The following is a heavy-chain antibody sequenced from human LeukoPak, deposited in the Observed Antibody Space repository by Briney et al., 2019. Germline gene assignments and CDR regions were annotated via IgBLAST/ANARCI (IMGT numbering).Heavy chain of an antibody. V-gene: IGHV1-2*02. CDR2: TNPNTGDA. D-gene: IGHD5-18*01. CDR1: GYAFSTYY. Sequence: ASVKVSCKTSGYAFSTYYIHWVRQAPGQGLEWMGWTNPNTGDAKYAQTFQGRVTMTRDTSINTAHVELSGLRSDDTAVYYCARALPVDAAMARFYYYYGLDVWGQGTTVTVSS. J-gene: IGHJ6*02. CDR3: ARALPVDAAMARFYYYYGLDV.